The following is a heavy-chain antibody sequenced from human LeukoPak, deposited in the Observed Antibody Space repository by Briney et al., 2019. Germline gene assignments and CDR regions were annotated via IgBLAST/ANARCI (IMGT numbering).Heavy chain of an antibody. D-gene: IGHD3-22*01. CDR1: GYTFTGYY. CDR2: INPNSGGT. V-gene: IGHV1-2*02. J-gene: IGHJ3*02. CDR3: ARDRPNAGYYYDSSRSGRAFDI. Sequence: ASVKVSCKASGYTFTGYYMHWVRQAPGQGLEWMGWINPNSGGTNYAQKFQGRVTMTRDTSISTAYMELSRLRSDDTAVYYCARDRPNAGYYYDSSRSGRAFDIWGQGTMVTVSS.